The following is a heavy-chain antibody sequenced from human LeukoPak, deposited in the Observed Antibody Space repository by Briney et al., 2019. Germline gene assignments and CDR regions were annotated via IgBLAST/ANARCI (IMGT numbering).Heavy chain of an antibody. Sequence: GGSLRLSCTASGFTFDNYALHGVRQAPGKGLEWVSGISWNSGNIGYADCVKGRFTISRDNAKNSLYLQMNSLRDEDTAVYHCARGRPDYWGQGTLVTVSS. J-gene: IGHJ4*02. CDR1: GFTFDNYA. V-gene: IGHV3-9*01. CDR2: ISWNSGNI. CDR3: ARGRPDY.